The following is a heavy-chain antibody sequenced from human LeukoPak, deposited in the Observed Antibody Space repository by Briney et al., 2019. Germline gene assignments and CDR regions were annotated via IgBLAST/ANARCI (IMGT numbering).Heavy chain of an antibody. D-gene: IGHD4-23*01. Sequence: PSETLSLTCAVSGGSFIGSHWNWIRQPPGKGLEWIGEINHSGNTNYNPSLKSRVTISVDTSKNQFSLKWRSVTAADTAVYYCARDPTTVVTLPYYFDDWGQGTLVTVSS. CDR3: ARDPTTVVTLPYYFDD. CDR2: INHSGNT. V-gene: IGHV4-34*01. CDR1: GGSFIGSH. J-gene: IGHJ4*02.